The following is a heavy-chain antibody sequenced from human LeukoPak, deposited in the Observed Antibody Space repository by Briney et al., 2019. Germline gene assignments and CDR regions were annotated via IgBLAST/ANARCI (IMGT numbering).Heavy chain of an antibody. Sequence: SETLSLTCAVYGGSFSGYYWSWIRQPPGKGLEWIGEINHSGSTNYNPSLKNRVTISVDTSKNQFSLKLSSVTAADTAVYYCARRAAAPYYYYYYMDVWGKGTTVTISS. CDR1: GGSFSGYY. J-gene: IGHJ6*03. V-gene: IGHV4-34*01. CDR3: ARRAAAPYYYYYYMDV. D-gene: IGHD2-2*01. CDR2: INHSGST.